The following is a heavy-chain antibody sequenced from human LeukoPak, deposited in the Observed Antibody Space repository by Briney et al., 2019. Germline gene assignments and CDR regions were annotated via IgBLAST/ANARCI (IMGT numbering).Heavy chain of an antibody. CDR3: ATHSDFGSGSYRWFDP. Sequence: GGSLRLSCAASGFTFSDYYMSWIRQAPGKGLERVSYISGGSRYTNYADSVKGRFTISRDNAKNSLYLQMNSLRAEDTAVYYCATHSDFGSGSYRWFDPWGQGTLVIVSS. V-gene: IGHV3-11*03. CDR2: ISGGSRYT. CDR1: GFTFSDYY. J-gene: IGHJ5*02. D-gene: IGHD3-10*01.